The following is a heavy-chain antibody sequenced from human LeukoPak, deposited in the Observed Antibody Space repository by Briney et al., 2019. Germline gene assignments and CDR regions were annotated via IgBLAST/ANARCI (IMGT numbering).Heavy chain of an antibody. Sequence: SQPLSLTCTVSGGSISSGDYYWTWIRQHPGKGLEWIGSIYHTGSNYYNPSLRSRVTFSVATSKNQFSLKVNSVTAADTAVYYWARGDRSGTEKAVVIGDQGTLVTVSS. CDR3: ARGDRSGTEKAVVI. D-gene: IGHD3-22*01. V-gene: IGHV4-31*03. J-gene: IGHJ3*02. CDR1: GGSISSGDYY. CDR2: IYHTGSN.